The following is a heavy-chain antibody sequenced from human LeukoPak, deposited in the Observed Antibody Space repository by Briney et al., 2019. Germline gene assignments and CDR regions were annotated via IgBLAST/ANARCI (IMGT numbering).Heavy chain of an antibody. D-gene: IGHD6-25*01. CDR1: GFTFRIFW. CDR2: INSDGSST. V-gene: IGHV3-74*01. Sequence: PGGSLRLSCATSGFTFRIFWMHWVRQVPGKGLVWVARINSDGSSTSYADSVKGRFTISRDNAKNTLYLQMNCLRVEDTAIYYCARKAAPADWGQGTLVTVSS. CDR3: ARKAAPAD. J-gene: IGHJ4*01.